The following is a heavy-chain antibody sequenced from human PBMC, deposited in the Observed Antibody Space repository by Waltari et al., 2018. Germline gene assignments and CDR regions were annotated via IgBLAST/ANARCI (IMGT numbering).Heavy chain of an antibody. Sequence: QVQLVESGGGVVQPGRSLRLSCAASGFTFSSYGMHWVRQALGKGREWVAVIWYDGSNKYYADSVKGRFTISRDNSKNTLYLQMNSLRAEDTAVYYCARDAYYYDSSGYYVAAFDIWGQGTMVTVSS. CDR2: IWYDGSNK. CDR1: GFTFSSYG. D-gene: IGHD3-22*01. CDR3: ARDAYYYDSSGYYVAAFDI. V-gene: IGHV3-33*01. J-gene: IGHJ3*02.